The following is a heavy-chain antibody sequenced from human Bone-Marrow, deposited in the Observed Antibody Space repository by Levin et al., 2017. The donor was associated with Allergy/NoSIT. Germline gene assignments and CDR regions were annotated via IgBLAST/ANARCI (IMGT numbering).Heavy chain of an antibody. J-gene: IGHJ4*02. CDR3: AKNVAETGDFDS. CDR1: GYTFTNYD. D-gene: IGHD6-19*01. V-gene: IGHV1-8*01. CDR2: MNPSNGNT. Sequence: GASVKVSCKASGYTFTNYDINWVRQAAGQGLEWMGWMNPSNGNTGYAQKFQGRIAMTRDTSIDTAHMELNFLGSADTAVYYCAKNVAETGDFDSWGQGTLVTVSS.